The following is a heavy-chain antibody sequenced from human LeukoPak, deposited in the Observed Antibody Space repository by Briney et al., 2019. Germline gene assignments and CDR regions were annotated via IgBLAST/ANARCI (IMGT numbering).Heavy chain of an antibody. Sequence: ASVKVSCKASGYTFTNYGISWVRQAPGQGLEWMGRINPNNGNTNYAQKLQGRVTMTTDTSTSTAYMELRSLRSGDTAVYYCARNGARIAVAGTSPSYYYYYYMDVWGKGTTVTVSS. CDR3: ARNGARIAVAGTSPSYYYYYYMDV. D-gene: IGHD6-19*01. J-gene: IGHJ6*03. CDR2: INPNNGNT. CDR1: GYTFTNYG. V-gene: IGHV1-18*01.